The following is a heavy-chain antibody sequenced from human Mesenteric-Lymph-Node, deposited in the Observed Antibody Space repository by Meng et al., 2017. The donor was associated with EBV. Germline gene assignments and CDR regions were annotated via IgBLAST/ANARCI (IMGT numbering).Heavy chain of an antibody. CDR3: ARDHSSGYGFWSTYSVFDP. CDR2: IDYSGTT. D-gene: IGHD3-3*01. V-gene: IGHV4-59*11. Sequence: HVQLQESGPGLVKPAETLSLPCSVSIGSIICHYWSWIRQSAGKGLEWIGQIDYSGTTKSNPSLKSRVTLSVDTSKNQLSLRLTSVTAADTAIYYCARDHSSGYGFWSTYSVFDPWGQGTLVTVSS. J-gene: IGHJ5*02. CDR1: IGSIICHY.